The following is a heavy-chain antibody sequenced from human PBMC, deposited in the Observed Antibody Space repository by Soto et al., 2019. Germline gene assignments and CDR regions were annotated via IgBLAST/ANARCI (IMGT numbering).Heavy chain of an antibody. Sequence: QVQLVQSGAELKKPGASVKVSCRASGYSFTTYDISWVRQVPGQGPEWMGWLDPDGDNKGYAQKFQGRLTLTRDTSIDTVYMELSDLETDDSGVYYCASGGRVAVLRGVVTHFDHWGQGTQVTVSA. CDR1: GYSFTTYD. D-gene: IGHD3-10*01. CDR2: LDPDGDNK. CDR3: ASGGRVAVLRGVVTHFDH. V-gene: IGHV1-8*01. J-gene: IGHJ4*02.